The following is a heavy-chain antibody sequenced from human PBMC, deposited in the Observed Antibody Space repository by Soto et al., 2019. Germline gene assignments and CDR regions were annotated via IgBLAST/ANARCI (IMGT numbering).Heavy chain of an antibody. V-gene: IGHV5-51*01. CDR1: GYSFTTSW. D-gene: IGHD6-19*01. CDR2: IYPGDSET. Sequence: PGESLKISCQGSGYSFTTSWIGWVRQMPGKGLEWMGMIYPGDSETRYSPPFQGQVTISADKSISTAYLQWSSLKASDTAMYYCARQSYTSGCYDYWGQGTLVTVSS. J-gene: IGHJ4*02. CDR3: ARQSYTSGCYDY.